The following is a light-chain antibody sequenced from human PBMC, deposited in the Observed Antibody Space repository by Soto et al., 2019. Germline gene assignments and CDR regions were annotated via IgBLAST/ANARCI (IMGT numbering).Light chain of an antibody. J-gene: IGLJ2*01. CDR1: SSDVGAHNY. CDR2: EVT. V-gene: IGLV2-14*01. Sequence: QSALTQPASVSGSPGQSITISCTGTSSDVGAHNYVSWYQQHAGKAPKLMIYEVTNRPAGVSHRFSASKSGNTATLTISGLQAEDEADYYCSSYISSNTLCIFGVGTKVTVL. CDR3: SSYISSNTLCI.